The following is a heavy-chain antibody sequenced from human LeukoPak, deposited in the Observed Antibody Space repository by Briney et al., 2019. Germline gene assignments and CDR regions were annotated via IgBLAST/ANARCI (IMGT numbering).Heavy chain of an antibody. CDR1: GFTVSGNY. D-gene: IGHD2-21*02. CDR2: IYSGGST. V-gene: IGHV3-53*01. CDR3: ARATAIDYFDY. Sequence: GGSLRLSCAASGFTVSGNYMSWVRQAPGKGLEWVSVIYSGGSTYYADSVKGRFTISRDNSKNTLYLQVNSLRAEDTAVYYCARATAIDYFDYWGQGTLVTVSS. J-gene: IGHJ4*02.